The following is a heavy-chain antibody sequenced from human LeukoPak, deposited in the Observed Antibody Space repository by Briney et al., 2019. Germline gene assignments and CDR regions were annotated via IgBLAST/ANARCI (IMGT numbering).Heavy chain of an antibody. CDR1: GFTFSGAW. CDR3: AKDVGSRWDDY. CDR2: ISGSGGST. Sequence: GGSLRLSCAASGFTFSGAWMSWVRQAPGKGLEWVSAISGSGGSTYYADSVKGRFTISRDNSKNTLYLQMNSLRAEDTAVYYCAKDVGSRWDDYWGQGTLVTVSS. D-gene: IGHD1-26*01. V-gene: IGHV3-23*01. J-gene: IGHJ4*02.